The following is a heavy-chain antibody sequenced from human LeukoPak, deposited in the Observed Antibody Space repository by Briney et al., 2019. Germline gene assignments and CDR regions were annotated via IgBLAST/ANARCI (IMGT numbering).Heavy chain of an antibody. CDR1: GGSISSSSYY. Sequence: SETLSLTCTVSGGSISSSSYYWGWIRQPPGKGLEWIGNIYYSGSTNYNPSLKSRVTISVDTSKNQFSLKLSSVTAADTAVYYCTRGSIAYYYMDVWGKGTTVTVSS. CDR3: TRGSIAYYYMDV. D-gene: IGHD3-22*01. CDR2: IYYSGST. V-gene: IGHV4-61*05. J-gene: IGHJ6*03.